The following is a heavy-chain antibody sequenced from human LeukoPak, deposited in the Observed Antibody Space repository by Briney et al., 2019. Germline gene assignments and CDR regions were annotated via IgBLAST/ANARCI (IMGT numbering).Heavy chain of an antibody. D-gene: IGHD3-22*01. Sequence: ASVKVSCKASGYTFTSYYMHWVRQAPGQGLEWMGIINPSGGSTSYAQKFQGRVTTTRDTSTSTVYMELSSLRSEDTAVYYCARDYYDSSGYYYGELGFFDYWGQGTLVTVSS. J-gene: IGHJ4*02. V-gene: IGHV1-46*01. CDR3: ARDYYDSSGYYYGELGFFDY. CDR2: INPSGGST. CDR1: GYTFTSYY.